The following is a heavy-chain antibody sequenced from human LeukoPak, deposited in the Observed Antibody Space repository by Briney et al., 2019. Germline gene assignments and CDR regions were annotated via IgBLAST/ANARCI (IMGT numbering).Heavy chain of an antibody. V-gene: IGHV4-39*01. CDR1: GGSISSSSYY. CDR3: ALLYCGGDCYTRWFDP. CDR2: IYYSGST. J-gene: IGHJ5*02. Sequence: SETLSLTCTVSGGSISSSSYYWGWIRQPPGKGLEWIGSIYYSGSTYYKPSLKSRVTISVDTSKNQFSLKLSSVTAADTAVYYCALLYCGGDCYTRWFDPWGQGTLVTVSS. D-gene: IGHD2-21*02.